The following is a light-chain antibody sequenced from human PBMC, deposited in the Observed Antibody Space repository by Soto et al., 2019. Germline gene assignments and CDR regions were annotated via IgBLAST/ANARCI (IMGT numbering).Light chain of an antibody. V-gene: IGLV2-14*01. Sequence: QSALTQPASVSGSPGQSITISCTGTSSDVGGYNYVSWYQQCPGKDPKLMIYDVSKLPSGVSDRFSGSKSGNTASLTIPGLQAEDEAYYYCSSYTISVTLGCVFGTGTKVTVL. J-gene: IGLJ1*01. CDR2: DVS. CDR1: SSDVGGYNY. CDR3: SSYTISVTLGCV.